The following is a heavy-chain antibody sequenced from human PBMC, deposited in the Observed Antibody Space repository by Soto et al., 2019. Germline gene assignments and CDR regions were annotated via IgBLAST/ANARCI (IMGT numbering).Heavy chain of an antibody. V-gene: IGHV3-23*01. CDR1: GFTFSSYA. CDR2: ISGTGSPT. Sequence: GGSLRLSCAASGFTFSSYAMTWVRQAPGRGLEWVSAISGTGSPTYYADSVKGRFTISRDNSKNTLYLQMNSLRADDTAVYYCAKDIPGSGWAFDYWGQGTEVTVSS. CDR3: AKDIPGSGWAFDY. D-gene: IGHD6-19*01. J-gene: IGHJ4*02.